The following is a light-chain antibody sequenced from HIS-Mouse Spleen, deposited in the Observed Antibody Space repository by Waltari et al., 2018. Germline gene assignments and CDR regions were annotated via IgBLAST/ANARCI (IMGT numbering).Light chain of an antibody. CDR1: SSDAGGYNY. CDR3: SSYTSSSTLV. Sequence: QSALTQPASVSGSPGQSITIPCTGTSSDAGGYNYVSWYQQHPGKAPKLMIYEVSNRPSWVSNRFSGSKSGNTASLTISGLQAEDEADYYCSSYTSSSTLVFGGGTKLTVL. CDR2: EVS. V-gene: IGLV2-14*01. J-gene: IGLJ2*01.